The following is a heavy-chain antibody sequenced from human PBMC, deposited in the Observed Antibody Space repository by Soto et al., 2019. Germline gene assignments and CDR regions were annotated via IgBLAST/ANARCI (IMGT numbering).Heavy chain of an antibody. Sequence: SETLSLTCFVSGDSISGSPYYWSWIRQPPGKALEWIGSVYYSGTSYRNPSLKSRTTLSVDRSKNQFSLQLSSVTAADTAVYYCAHIRDYNNYGWFDPWGPGSLVTVS. CDR2: VYYSGTS. D-gene: IGHD4-4*01. CDR3: AHIRDYNNYGWFDP. J-gene: IGHJ5*02. V-gene: IGHV4-39*01. CDR1: GDSISGSPYY.